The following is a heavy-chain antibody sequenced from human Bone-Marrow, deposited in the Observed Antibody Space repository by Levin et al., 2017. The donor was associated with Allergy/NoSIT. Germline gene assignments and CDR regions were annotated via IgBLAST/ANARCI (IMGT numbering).Heavy chain of an antibody. J-gene: IGHJ6*03. CDR3: AKAETTVMLDYSYFDV. CDR2: ISGSGSTT. Sequence: SCAASGFVFSTFAMSWVRQAPGKGLEWVSAISGSGSTTYYADSVKGRFTISRDNSKNTLYLQINSLRAEDTARYYCAKAETTVMLDYSYFDVWGEGTAVTVSS. V-gene: IGHV3-23*01. D-gene: IGHD4-17*01. CDR1: GFVFSTFA.